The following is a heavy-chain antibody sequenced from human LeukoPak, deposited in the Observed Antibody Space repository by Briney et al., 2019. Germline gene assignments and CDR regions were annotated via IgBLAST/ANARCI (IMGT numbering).Heavy chain of an antibody. V-gene: IGHV3-21*01. CDR1: GFTFSSYS. CDR3: ARDLTGTLSMDV. J-gene: IGHJ6*03. D-gene: IGHD1-20*01. CDR2: ISSSSSYI. Sequence: GGSLRLSCAASGFTFSSYSMNWVRQAPGKGLEWVSFISSSSSYIYYADSVKGRFTISRDNAKNSLYLQMNSLGAEDTAVYYCARDLTGTLSMDVWGKGTTVTVSS.